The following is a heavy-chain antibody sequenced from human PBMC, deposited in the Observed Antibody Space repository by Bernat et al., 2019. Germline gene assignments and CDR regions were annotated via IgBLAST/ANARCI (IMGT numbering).Heavy chain of an antibody. Sequence: QVQLVESGGGVVQPGRSLTLSCAASGFSFSGYGMHWVRQAPGKGLEWVAVIWSGGSNKYYADLVKGRFTISRDNSQNTLLLQMNSLRAEDTAVYFCARDFLGTRMLPGASDIWGQGTMVTVSS. D-gene: IGHD1-1*01. V-gene: IGHV3-33*01. CDR2: IWSGGSNK. CDR3: ARDFLGTRMLPGASDI. CDR1: GFSFSGYG. J-gene: IGHJ3*02.